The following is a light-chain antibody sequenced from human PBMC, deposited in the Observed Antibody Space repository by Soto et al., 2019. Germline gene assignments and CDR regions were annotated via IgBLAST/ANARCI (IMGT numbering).Light chain of an antibody. CDR3: LLDYAYFWA. J-gene: IGKJ1*01. V-gene: IGKV1-6*01. CDR2: AAS. Sequence: AIQLTQSPSSLSASVGDRVTITCRASQGIRSALGWYQQKPGKVPKLLIYAASTLQSGIPSRFSGSGFGTAFTLTINSLQPEDFATSYCLLDYAYFWAFGQGTKVEVK. CDR1: QGIRSA.